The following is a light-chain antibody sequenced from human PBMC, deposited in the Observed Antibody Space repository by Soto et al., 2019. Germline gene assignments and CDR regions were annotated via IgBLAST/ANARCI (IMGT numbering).Light chain of an antibody. Sequence: EIVLTQSPDTLSLSPGDRATLSCRASQSIGSYLAWYQQKPGQAPRLLIYDASNRATGIPARFSGGGSGTDFTLTISSLQSEDFAIYYCQQYKNGWTFGQGTKVDI. CDR1: QSIGSY. CDR2: DAS. V-gene: IGKV3-11*01. CDR3: QQYKNGWT. J-gene: IGKJ1*01.